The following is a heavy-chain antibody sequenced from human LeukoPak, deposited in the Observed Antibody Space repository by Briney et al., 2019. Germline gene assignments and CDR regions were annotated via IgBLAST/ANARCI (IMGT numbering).Heavy chain of an antibody. CDR3: ARDGTYDDYGNWFDP. V-gene: IGHV1-18*01. D-gene: IGHD4-17*01. Sequence: ASVKVSCKPSVYTVTNYAISWVRQAPGQGLEGVGWINSYNGNTNSAQKLQGRVTMTADTSTSTAYMELRSLRSDDPAVYYCARDGTYDDYGNWFDPWGQGTLVTVSS. CDR2: INSYNGNT. CDR1: VYTVTNYA. J-gene: IGHJ5*02.